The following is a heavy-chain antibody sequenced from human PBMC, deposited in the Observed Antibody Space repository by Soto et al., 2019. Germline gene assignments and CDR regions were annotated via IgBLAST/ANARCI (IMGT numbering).Heavy chain of an antibody. J-gene: IGHJ6*02. CDR2: IWYDGSNK. Sequence: PGGSLRLSCAASGFTFSSYGMHWVRQAPGKGLEWVAVIWYDGSNKYYADSVKGRFTISRDNSENTLYLQMNSLRAEDTAVYYCARGLIRFLEWLPSYYYYGMDVWGQGTTVTVSS. V-gene: IGHV3-33*01. CDR3: ARGLIRFLEWLPSYYYYGMDV. D-gene: IGHD3-3*01. CDR1: GFTFSSYG.